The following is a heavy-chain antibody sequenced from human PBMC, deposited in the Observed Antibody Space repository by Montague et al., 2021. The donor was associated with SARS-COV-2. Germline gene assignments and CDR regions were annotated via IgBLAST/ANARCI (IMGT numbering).Heavy chain of an antibody. Sequence: TLSLTCTVSGGSISSSSYYWSWIRQPAGKGLEWIGRVYASGVTNYNPSLKSRVTISLDTSKNQFSMRLSSVTAADTPLYYCIRGLTSVDSWGQGTLVTVSS. CDR1: GGSISSSSYY. CDR3: IRGLTSVDS. V-gene: IGHV4-61*02. CDR2: VYASGVT. J-gene: IGHJ5*01.